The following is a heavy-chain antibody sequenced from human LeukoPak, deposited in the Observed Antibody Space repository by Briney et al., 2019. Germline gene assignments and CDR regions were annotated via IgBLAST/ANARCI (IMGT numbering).Heavy chain of an antibody. CDR2: IGTSSTTI. CDR1: GFTFSSYT. V-gene: IGHV3-48*04. J-gene: IGHJ6*03. CDR3: ARDRSGAHYYIDV. D-gene: IGHD1-26*01. Sequence: GGSLRLSCAASGFTFSSYTMNWVRQPPGKGLEWVSNIGTSSTTIYYADSVKGRFTISRDNAKNTLYLQMNSLTAEDTAVYYCARDRSGAHYYIDVWGKGTTVTVSS.